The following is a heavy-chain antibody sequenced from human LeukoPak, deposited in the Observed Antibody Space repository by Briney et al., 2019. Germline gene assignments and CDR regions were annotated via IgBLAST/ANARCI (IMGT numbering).Heavy chain of an antibody. V-gene: IGHV4-34*01. D-gene: IGHD3-22*01. CDR1: GGSISNYY. Sequence: SETLSLTCTVSGGSISNYYWSWIRQPPGKGLEWIGEINHSGSTNYNPSLKSRVTISVDTSKNQFSLKLSSVTAADTAVYYCARVDDSSGYYYGGYCYGMDVWGQGTTVTVSS. J-gene: IGHJ6*02. CDR2: INHSGST. CDR3: ARVDDSSGYYYGGYCYGMDV.